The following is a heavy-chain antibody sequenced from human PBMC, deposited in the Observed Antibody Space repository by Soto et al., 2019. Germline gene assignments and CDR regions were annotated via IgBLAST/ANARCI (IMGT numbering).Heavy chain of an antibody. D-gene: IGHD6-19*01. CDR1: GGSFRTYS. CDR2: IIPIFGTV. CDR3: AKGAVAGTPTSYYYYGMDV. V-gene: IGHV1-69*12. Sequence: QVQLLQSGAEVKKSGSSVRVSCEASGGSFRTYSISWVRQAPGQGLEWMGEIIPIFGTVNYAQKFQGRITITADEPTTTVYMDLRSLRSEDTAVYYCAKGAVAGTPTSYYYYGMDVWGQGTTVTVSS. J-gene: IGHJ6*02.